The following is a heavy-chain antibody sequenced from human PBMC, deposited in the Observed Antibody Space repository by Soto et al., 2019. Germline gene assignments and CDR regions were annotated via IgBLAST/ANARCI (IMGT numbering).Heavy chain of an antibody. J-gene: IGHJ4*02. Sequence: ASVKVSCKASGYTFSSHATHWVRQAPGQRLEWMGWINGDNGNTNYAQKFQGRVAVTTDPSTSTAYMELGSLTSDDTAVYYCARGRPHDYWGQGTLVTVSS. CDR2: INGDNGNT. CDR3: ARGRPHDY. V-gene: IGHV1-3*01. CDR1: GYTFSSHA.